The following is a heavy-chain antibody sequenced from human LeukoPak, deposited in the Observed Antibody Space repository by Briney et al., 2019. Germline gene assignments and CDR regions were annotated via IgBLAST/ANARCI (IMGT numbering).Heavy chain of an antibody. J-gene: IGHJ6*02. CDR3: ARVNRGLGVSPSMDV. Sequence: SVKVSCKASGGTFSSSAINWVRQAPGQGLEWVGRIIPIFGITNYAENFQGRVTITADKSTSTAYMELGSLRSEDTGVYYCARVNRGLGVSPSMDVWGQETTVNVSS. CDR1: GGTFSSSA. V-gene: IGHV1-69*04. D-gene: IGHD1-26*01. CDR2: IIPIFGIT.